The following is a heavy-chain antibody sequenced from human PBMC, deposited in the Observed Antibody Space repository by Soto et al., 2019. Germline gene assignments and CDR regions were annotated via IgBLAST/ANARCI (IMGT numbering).Heavy chain of an antibody. CDR2: INYSGST. J-gene: IGHJ4*02. D-gene: IGHD3-22*01. V-gene: IGHV4-30-4*01. CDR1: GGSISSGDYY. CDR3: ARDTPSSGKFDY. Sequence: SETLSLTCTVSGGSISSGDYYWSWTRQPPGKGLEWIGYINYSGSTYYNPSLKSRVTISVDTSKNQFSLKLSSVTAADTAVYYCARDTPSSGKFDYWGQGTLVTVSS.